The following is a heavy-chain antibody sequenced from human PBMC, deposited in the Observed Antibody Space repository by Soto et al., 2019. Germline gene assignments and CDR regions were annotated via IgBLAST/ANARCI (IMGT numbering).Heavy chain of an antibody. CDR2: IYYSGGT. V-gene: IGHV4-31*03. Sequence: QVKLQESGPGLVKPSQTLSLSCTVSGGSIRSGGYYWSWIRQHPGKGLEWIGYIYYSGGTDYNPALKSRVTMSLDTSKNQFSLRLTAVTAADTAVYFCATMHDYGDSAPFDNWGQGTLVTVAT. CDR1: GGSIRSGGYY. J-gene: IGHJ4*02. CDR3: ATMHDYGDSAPFDN. D-gene: IGHD4-17*01.